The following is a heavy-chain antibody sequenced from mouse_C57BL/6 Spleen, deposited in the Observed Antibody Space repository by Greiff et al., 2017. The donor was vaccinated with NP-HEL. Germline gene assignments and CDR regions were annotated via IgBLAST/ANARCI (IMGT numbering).Heavy chain of an antibody. J-gene: IGHJ1*03. CDR2: INPRTGGT. Sequence: VQLQQSGPELVKPGASVKISCKASGYSFTGYYMNWVKQSPETSLEWIGEINPRTGGTTYNQTFQAKATLTVDKSSSTAYMQLKILTSEYSAVYYYARRIYYGSSYIPYWYFDVWGTGATVTVSS. CDR1: GYSFTGYY. D-gene: IGHD1-1*01. CDR3: ARRIYYGSSYIPYWYFDV. V-gene: IGHV1-42*01.